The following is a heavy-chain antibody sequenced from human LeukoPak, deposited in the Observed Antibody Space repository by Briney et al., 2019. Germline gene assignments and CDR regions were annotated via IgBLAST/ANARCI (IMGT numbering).Heavy chain of an antibody. CDR2: INPNSGGT. CDR3: ARVRSSSSYSAEYFQH. D-gene: IGHD6-6*01. CDR1: GYTFTGYY. J-gene: IGHJ1*01. Sequence: ASVKVSCKASGYTFTGYYMHWVRQASGQGLEWMGWINPNSGGTNYAQKFQGRVTMTRDTSISTAYMELSRLRSDDTAVYYCARVRSSSSYSAEYFQHWGQGTLVTVSS. V-gene: IGHV1-2*02.